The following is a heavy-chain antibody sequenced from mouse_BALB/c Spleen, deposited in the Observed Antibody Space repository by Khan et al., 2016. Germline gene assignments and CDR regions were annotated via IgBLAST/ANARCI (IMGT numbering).Heavy chain of an antibody. CDR3: ARSTMITFFDY. Sequence: VQLQQSGPELAKPGASVKMSCKASGYTFTSYVMHWVKQKPGQGLEWIGYINPYNDGTKYNEKFKGKATLTSDKSSSTAYMELSSLTSEDSAVYYCARSTMITFFDYWGQGTTLTVSS. V-gene: IGHV1S136*01. CDR1: GYTFTSYV. J-gene: IGHJ2*01. D-gene: IGHD2-4*01. CDR2: INPYNDGT.